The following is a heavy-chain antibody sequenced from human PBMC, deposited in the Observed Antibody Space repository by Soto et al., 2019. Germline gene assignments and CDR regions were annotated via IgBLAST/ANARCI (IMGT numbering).Heavy chain of an antibody. V-gene: IGHV1-46*01. J-gene: IGHJ6*02. Sequence: ASVKVSCKASGYTFTSYYMHWVRQAPGQGLEWMGIINPSGGSTSYAQKFQGRVTMTRDTSTSTVYMELSSLRSEDTAVYYCARDTVDYDFWNGHNYGMDVWGQGTTVTVSS. CDR1: GYTFTSYY. D-gene: IGHD3-3*01. CDR3: ARDTVDYDFWNGHNYGMDV. CDR2: INPSGGST.